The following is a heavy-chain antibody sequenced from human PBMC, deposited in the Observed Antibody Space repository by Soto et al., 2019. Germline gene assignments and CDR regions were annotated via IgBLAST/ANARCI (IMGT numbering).Heavy chain of an antibody. D-gene: IGHD3-10*01. J-gene: IGHJ4*02. CDR1: GYSFTSYW. CDR2: IYPGDSDT. V-gene: IGHV5-51*01. CDR3: ARQVHYASGSSKPFDY. Sequence: GESLKISCKGSGYSFTSYWIGWVRQMPGKGLEWMGIIYPGDSDTRYSPSFQGQVTISADKSINTAYLHWSSLKASDTAMYYCARQVHYASGSSKPFDYWGQGTLVTVSS.